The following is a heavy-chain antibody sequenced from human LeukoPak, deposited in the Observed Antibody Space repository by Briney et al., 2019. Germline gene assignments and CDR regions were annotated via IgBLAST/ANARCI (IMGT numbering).Heavy chain of an antibody. D-gene: IGHD3-9*01. CDR1: GGSISSYY. V-gene: IGHV4-59*08. CDR3: ARAISYHDILTGYSPYYFDY. J-gene: IGHJ4*02. CDR2: IYYSGST. Sequence: SETLSLTCTVSGGSISSYYWSWIRQPPGKGLEWIGYIYYSGSTNYNPSLKSRVTISVDTSKNQFSLKLSSVTAADTAVYYCARAISYHDILTGYSPYYFDYWGQGTLVTVSS.